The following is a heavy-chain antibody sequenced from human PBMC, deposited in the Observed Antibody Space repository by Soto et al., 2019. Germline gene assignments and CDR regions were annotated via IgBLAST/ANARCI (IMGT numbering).Heavy chain of an antibody. CDR3: ASHYDGLWSQTDY. CDR1: GDSISNNYYF. Sequence: QLQLQESGPGLVKPSETLSLTCTVSGDSISNNYYFWDWIRQSPGKGLEWIGSIYYSGTTYYNPSFKRRVTFSPDTSKNQFSLKLTSVTAADTAVYYCASHYDGLWSQTDYWGQGILVTVSS. D-gene: IGHD5-18*01. V-gene: IGHV4-39*01. CDR2: IYYSGTT. J-gene: IGHJ4*02.